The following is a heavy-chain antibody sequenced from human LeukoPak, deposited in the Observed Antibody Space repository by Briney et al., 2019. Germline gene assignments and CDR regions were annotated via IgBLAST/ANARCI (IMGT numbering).Heavy chain of an antibody. CDR1: GASITSISFY. J-gene: IGHJ4*02. D-gene: IGHD3-16*01. CDR2: ISYIGST. CDR3: VRVYVGPSGDPRLDY. V-gene: IGHV4-39*01. Sequence: SETLSLTCTVSGASITSISFYWGSIRQPPGKGLEWIASISYIGSTFYNPSLNGRVTISVDTSKYQFSLKLSSVSAADTAVYYCVRVYVGPSGDPRLDYWGQGTLVTVSS.